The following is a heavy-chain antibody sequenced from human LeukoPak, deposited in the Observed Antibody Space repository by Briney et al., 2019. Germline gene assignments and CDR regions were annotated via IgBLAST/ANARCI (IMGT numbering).Heavy chain of an antibody. Sequence: GGSLRLSCAASGFTFSSYDMHWVRQVTGKGLEWVPDIGTVGDTYYAGSVKGRFTISRENAKNSLYLQMNSLRAGDTAVYYCARVRSGSLGYGMDVWGQGTTVTVSS. V-gene: IGHV3-13*01. CDR3: ARVRSGSLGYGMDV. CDR1: GFTFSSYD. D-gene: IGHD1-26*01. J-gene: IGHJ6*02. CDR2: IGTVGDT.